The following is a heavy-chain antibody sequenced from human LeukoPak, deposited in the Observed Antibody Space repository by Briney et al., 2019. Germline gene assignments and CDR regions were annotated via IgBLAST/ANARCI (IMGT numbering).Heavy chain of an antibody. CDR1: GFTFSSYG. CDR2: IWYDGSNK. J-gene: IGHJ4*02. D-gene: IGHD3-22*01. V-gene: IGHV3-33*01. CDR3: ARDPYPYYYDSSGYIGHFDY. Sequence: GGSLRLSCAASGFTFSSYGMHWVRQAPGKGLEWVAVIWYDGSNKYYADSVKGRFTISRDNSKNTLYLQMNSLRAEDTAAYYCARDPYPYYYDSSGYIGHFDYWGQGTLVTVSS.